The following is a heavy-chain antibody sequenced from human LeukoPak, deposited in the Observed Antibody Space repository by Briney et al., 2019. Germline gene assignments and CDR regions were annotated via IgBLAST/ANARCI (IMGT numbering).Heavy chain of an antibody. CDR2: IYYSGST. D-gene: IGHD5-12*01. J-gene: IGHJ4*02. CDR1: GGSISSSSYY. Sequence: SETLSLTCTVSGGSISSSSYYWGWIRQPPGKGLEWIGSIYYSGSTYYNPSLKSRVTISVDTSKNQFSLKLSSVTAADTAVYYCARDGLYSGYDGHDYWGQGTLVTVSS. V-gene: IGHV4-39*07. CDR3: ARDGLYSGYDGHDY.